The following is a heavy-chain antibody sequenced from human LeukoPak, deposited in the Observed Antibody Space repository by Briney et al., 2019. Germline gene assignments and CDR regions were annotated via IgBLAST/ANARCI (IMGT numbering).Heavy chain of an antibody. Sequence: SVKVSCKASGGTFSSYAISWVRQAPGQGLEWMGGIIPIFGTANYAQKFQGRVTITTDESTSTAYMELSSLRSEDTAVYYCASWMGYCSSTSCYTPNYYYYYMDVWGKGTTVTVSS. CDR1: GGTFSSYA. CDR2: IIPIFGTA. J-gene: IGHJ6*03. D-gene: IGHD2-2*02. CDR3: ASWMGYCSSTSCYTPNYYYYYMDV. V-gene: IGHV1-69*05.